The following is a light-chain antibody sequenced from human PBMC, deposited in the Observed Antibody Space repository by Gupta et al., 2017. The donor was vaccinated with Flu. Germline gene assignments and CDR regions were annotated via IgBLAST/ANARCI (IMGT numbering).Light chain of an antibody. CDR1: QRLVHSDGNTY. Sequence: DVVMTQSSPFLPVTLGQPASISCRSSQRLVHSDGNTYLHWFQQRTGQSPRRLFYKISNRDSGVPDRFSGSGSGTEFTLKISRVGAEDVGIYYCMHDVRWPWTFGQGTKVEIK. V-gene: IGKV2-30*02. CDR3: MHDVRWPWT. J-gene: IGKJ1*01. CDR2: KIS.